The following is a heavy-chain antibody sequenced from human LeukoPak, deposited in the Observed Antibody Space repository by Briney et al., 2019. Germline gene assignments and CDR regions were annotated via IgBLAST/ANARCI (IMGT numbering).Heavy chain of an antibody. CDR3: AKASWVSSTDAVR. CDR1: GGCISSGA. CDR2: IRGSGET. D-gene: IGHD3-16*01. Sequence: GGSLSLTCAASGGCISSGANCWGWMGPPRGQERVSSIRGSGETFYAESVKGRFTLSSDSSRNTVYFQLNNLRVEDTAIYYCAKASWVSSTDAVRWGQGTLVTVSS. J-gene: IGHJ4*02. V-gene: IGHV3-23*01.